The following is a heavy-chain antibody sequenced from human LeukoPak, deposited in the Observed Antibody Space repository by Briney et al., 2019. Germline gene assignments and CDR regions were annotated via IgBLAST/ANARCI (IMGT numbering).Heavy chain of an antibody. CDR1: GGSISTSTYN. Sequence: PSETLSLTCTVAGGSISTSTYNWGWIRQPPGKGLEWIGSVYYTGITYYSPSVESRVTISVDTSKNHFSLELNSVTAADTGVYFCARQVRSPVVMFMDVWGKGPRSSSLQ. D-gene: IGHD3-22*01. CDR2: VYYTGIT. V-gene: IGHV4-39*01. CDR3: ARQVRSPVVMFMDV. J-gene: IGHJ6*01.